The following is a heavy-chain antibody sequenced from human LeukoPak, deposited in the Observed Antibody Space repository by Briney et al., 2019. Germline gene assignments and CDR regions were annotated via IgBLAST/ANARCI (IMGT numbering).Heavy chain of an antibody. V-gene: IGHV4-34*01. D-gene: IGHD3-22*01. CDR1: GGSFSGYY. CDR2: INHSGST. J-gene: IGHJ4*02. Sequence: SETLSLTCAVYGGSFSGYYWSWIRQPPGKGLEWIGEINHSGSTNYNPSLKSRVTISVDTSENQFSLKLSSVTAADTAVYYCASLSYYYDSSGYHYYFDYWGQGALATVSS. CDR3: ASLSYYYDSSGYHYYFDY.